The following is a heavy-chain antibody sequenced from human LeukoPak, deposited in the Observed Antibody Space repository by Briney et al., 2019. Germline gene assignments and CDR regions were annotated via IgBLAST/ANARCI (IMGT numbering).Heavy chain of an antibody. V-gene: IGHV3-21*01. Sequence: KPGGSLRLSCAASGFTFSSYSMNWVRQAPGKGLEWVSSISSSSSYIYYADSVKGRFTISGGNAKNSLYLQMNSLRAEDTAVYYCASLGRNGVELSSGYWGQGTLVTVSS. CDR1: GFTFSSYS. D-gene: IGHD1-7*01. CDR2: ISSSSSYI. CDR3: ASLGRNGVELSSGY. J-gene: IGHJ4*02.